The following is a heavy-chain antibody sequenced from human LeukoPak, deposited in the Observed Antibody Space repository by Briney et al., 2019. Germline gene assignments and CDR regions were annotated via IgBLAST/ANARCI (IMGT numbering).Heavy chain of an antibody. J-gene: IGHJ4*02. V-gene: IGHV4-61*02. CDR3: ARSRGIISDSTLDY. Sequence: PAETLSLTCTVSGYSISSGSYYWSWILQPAGKGLEWIGRIYTSGSANYNPSLKSRVTMSLDTSKNQFSLKLSSVTAADTAVYYCARSRGIISDSTLDYWGQGTLVTVSS. CDR2: IYTSGSA. D-gene: IGHD6-13*01. CDR1: GYSISSGSYY.